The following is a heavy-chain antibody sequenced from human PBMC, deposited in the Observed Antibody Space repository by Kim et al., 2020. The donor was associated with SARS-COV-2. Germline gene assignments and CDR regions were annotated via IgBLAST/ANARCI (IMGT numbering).Heavy chain of an antibody. CDR1: GFTFSNAW. D-gene: IGHD3-22*01. CDR3: TTTTDYYDSSAEPSDAFDI. Sequence: GGSLRLSCATSGFTFSNAWMSWVRQAPGKGLEWVGRIKSKSDGGTTDYAATVKGRFTISRHDSKNTLYLQMNSLKTEDTAVYYCTTTTDYYDSSAEPSDAFDIWGQGTMVTVSS. CDR2: IKSKSDGGTT. V-gene: IGHV3-15*01. J-gene: IGHJ3*02.